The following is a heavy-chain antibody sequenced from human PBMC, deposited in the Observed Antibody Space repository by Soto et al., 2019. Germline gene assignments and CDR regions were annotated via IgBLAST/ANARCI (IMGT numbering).Heavy chain of an antibody. V-gene: IGHV3-11*06. CDR1: GFIFRDFY. J-gene: IGHJ6*02. CDR2: ISSSSSST. D-gene: IGHD3-3*01. Sequence: GGSLRLSCAASGFIFRDFYMSWIRQVPGKGLEWLSKISSSSSSTDYADSVKGRFTISRDNAKNSLYLQMSSLRAEDTAVYYCARDRGGRSIFGGHSGMDVWGQGTTVTVS. CDR3: ARDRGGRSIFGGHSGMDV.